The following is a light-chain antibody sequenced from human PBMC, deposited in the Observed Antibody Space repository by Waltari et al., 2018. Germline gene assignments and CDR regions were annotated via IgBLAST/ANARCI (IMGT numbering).Light chain of an antibody. Sequence: QSVLTQPPSASGTPGQRVTISCSGSGSNIGSTYVYWYQHLPGMAPKLLVYKTNMRPSGGPDRFSRRNEGTSASLDISGLRSEDEADYDCGVWDDTLRFVFGGGTRLTVL. J-gene: IGLJ2*01. V-gene: IGLV1-47*01. CDR3: GVWDDTLRFV. CDR1: GSNIGSTY. CDR2: KTN.